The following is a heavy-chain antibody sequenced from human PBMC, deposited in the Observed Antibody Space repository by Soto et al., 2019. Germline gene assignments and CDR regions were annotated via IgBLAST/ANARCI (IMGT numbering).Heavy chain of an antibody. Sequence: ASVKVSCKASGSTFSSYAISWVRQAPGQGLEWMGGIIPIFGTANYAQKFQGRVTITADESTSTAYMELSSLRSEDTAVYYCAREGYCSGGSCPPGYYGMDVWGQGTTVTVSS. CDR2: IIPIFGTA. D-gene: IGHD2-15*01. CDR3: AREGYCSGGSCPPGYYGMDV. CDR1: GSTFSSYA. V-gene: IGHV1-69*13. J-gene: IGHJ6*02.